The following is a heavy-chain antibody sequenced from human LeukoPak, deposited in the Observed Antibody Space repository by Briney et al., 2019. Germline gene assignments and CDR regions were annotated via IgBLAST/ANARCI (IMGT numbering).Heavy chain of an antibody. CDR2: ISGSGGST. Sequence: GGSLRLSCSASGFGFGDHGMSWVRQAPGKGLEWVSAISGSGGSTYYADSVKGRFTISRDNSKNTLYLQMNSLRAEDTAVYYCAKGKDSSSWYPYFDYWGQGTLVTVSS. CDR1: GFGFGDHG. CDR3: AKGKDSSSWYPYFDY. V-gene: IGHV3-23*01. J-gene: IGHJ4*02. D-gene: IGHD6-13*01.